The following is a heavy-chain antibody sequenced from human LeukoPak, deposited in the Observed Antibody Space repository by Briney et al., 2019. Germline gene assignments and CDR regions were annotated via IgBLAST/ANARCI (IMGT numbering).Heavy chain of an antibody. D-gene: IGHD3-10*01. V-gene: IGHV4-4*07. J-gene: IGHJ6*03. CDR2: IYTSGSI. Sequence: SETLSLTCTVSGASISSYYWSWIRQPAGKGLEWIGRIYTSGSITYNPSLKSRVTLSLVTSKNQFSLKLTSVTAADTAVYYCANEVIRDHFYYYMDVWGKGTTVTISS. CDR3: ANEVIRDHFYYYMDV. CDR1: GASISSYY.